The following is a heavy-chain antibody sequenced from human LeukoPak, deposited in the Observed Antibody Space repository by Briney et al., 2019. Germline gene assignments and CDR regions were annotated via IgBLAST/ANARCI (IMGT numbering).Heavy chain of an antibody. Sequence: GESLKISCKGPGYRFTSYWIGWVRPMPAQGLEWMGISYSGEFGTRYSPSFQGQVTISADKSITTAYLQWSSLKASDTATYYCARHNGALNGFDIWGQGTMVTVSS. V-gene: IGHV5-51*01. CDR2: SYSGEFGT. D-gene: IGHD4-17*01. J-gene: IGHJ3*02. CDR1: GYRFTSYW. CDR3: ARHNGALNGFDI.